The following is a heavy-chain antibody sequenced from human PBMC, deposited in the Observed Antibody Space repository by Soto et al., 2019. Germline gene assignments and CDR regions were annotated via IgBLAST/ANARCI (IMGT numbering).Heavy chain of an antibody. CDR1: GCSISSYY. CDR3: ARGCSSTSCNAGLDY. D-gene: IGHD2-2*01. Sequence: SEPLSLTCTVSGCSISSYYWSWIRQPPGKGLEWIGYIYYSGSTNYSPSLKSRVTISVDTSKNQFSLNLSSVTAADTAVYYCARGCSSTSCNAGLDYWGQGTLVTVS. V-gene: IGHV4-59*01. CDR2: IYYSGST. J-gene: IGHJ4*02.